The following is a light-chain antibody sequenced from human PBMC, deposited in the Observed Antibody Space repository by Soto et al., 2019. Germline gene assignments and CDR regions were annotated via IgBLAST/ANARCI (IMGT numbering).Light chain of an antibody. Sequence: QSALTQPASVSCSPGQSITISCTGTSSDVGAYTSVSWYQHHPGKAPKVMIYEVNKRPSGISNRFSGSKSVNTASLTISGLQPEDEAHYYCSSYTSDNRDYVFGTGTKVTVL. CDR3: SSYTSDNRDYV. CDR2: EVN. CDR1: SSDVGAYTS. J-gene: IGLJ1*01. V-gene: IGLV2-14*01.